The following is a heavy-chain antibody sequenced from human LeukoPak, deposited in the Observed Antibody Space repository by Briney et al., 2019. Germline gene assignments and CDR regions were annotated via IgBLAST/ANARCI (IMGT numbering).Heavy chain of an antibody. CDR2: INPSGGST. Sequence: ASVKVSCKASGYTFTSYYMHWVRQAPGQGLEWMGIINPSGGSTSYAQKFQGRVTMTRDMSTSTVYMELSSLRSEDTAVYYCARELDVDHSSGWYGLDYWGQGTLVTVSS. CDR1: GYTFTSYY. D-gene: IGHD6-19*01. CDR3: ARELDVDHSSGWYGLDY. V-gene: IGHV1-46*01. J-gene: IGHJ4*02.